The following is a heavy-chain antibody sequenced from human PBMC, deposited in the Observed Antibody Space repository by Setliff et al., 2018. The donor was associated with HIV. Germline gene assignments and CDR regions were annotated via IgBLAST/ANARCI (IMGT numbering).Heavy chain of an antibody. D-gene: IGHD7-27*01. V-gene: IGHV3-53*05. Sequence: PGESLKISCAASGFTVSSNFMSWVRQAPGKGLEWVSVIYGGGSTFYADSVKGRFTISRDNSKNTLYLRMNNLRVEDTAVYYCARRGRLGSTSRDYWGEGTLVTVSS. CDR2: IYGGGST. J-gene: IGHJ4*02. CDR3: ARRGRLGSTSRDY. CDR1: GFTVSSNF.